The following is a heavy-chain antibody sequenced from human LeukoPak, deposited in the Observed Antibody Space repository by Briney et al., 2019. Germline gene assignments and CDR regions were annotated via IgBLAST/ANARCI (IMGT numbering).Heavy chain of an antibody. CDR1: GFTFDDYA. CDR2: ISWNSGSI. Sequence: GGSLRLSCAASGFTFDDYAMHWVRQAPGKGLEWVSGISWNSGSIGYADSVKGRFTISRDNAKNSLYLQMNSLRAEDMALYYCAKGQALNYGGNWGGAFDIWGQGTMVTVSS. D-gene: IGHD4-23*01. J-gene: IGHJ3*02. CDR3: AKGQALNYGGNWGGAFDI. V-gene: IGHV3-9*03.